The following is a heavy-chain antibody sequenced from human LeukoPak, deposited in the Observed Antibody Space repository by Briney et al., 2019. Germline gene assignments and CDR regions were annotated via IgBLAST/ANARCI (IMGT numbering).Heavy chain of an antibody. Sequence: PGGSLRLSCAASGFTFSSYAMSWDRQTPGKGLEWVSAISGSGGSTYYADSVKGRFTISRDNSKNTLYLQMNSLRAEDTAVYYCAKVVGATVDVWGQGTTVTVSS. J-gene: IGHJ6*02. CDR1: GFTFSSYA. CDR2: ISGSGGST. V-gene: IGHV3-23*01. CDR3: AKVVGATVDV. D-gene: IGHD1-26*01.